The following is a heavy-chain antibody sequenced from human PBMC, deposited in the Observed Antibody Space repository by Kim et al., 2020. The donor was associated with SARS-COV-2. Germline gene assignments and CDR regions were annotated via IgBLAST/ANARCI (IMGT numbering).Heavy chain of an antibody. CDR2: ISSSGSTI. CDR1: GFTFSSYE. Sequence: GGSLRLSCAASGFTFSSYEMNWVRQAPGKGLEWVSYISSSGSTIYYADSVKGRFTISRDNAKNSLYLQMNSLRAEDTAVYYCARVSAARPNYYDSSGEPTPFDPWGQGTLVTVSS. J-gene: IGHJ5*02. V-gene: IGHV3-48*03. CDR3: ARVSAARPNYYDSSGEPTPFDP. D-gene: IGHD3-22*01.